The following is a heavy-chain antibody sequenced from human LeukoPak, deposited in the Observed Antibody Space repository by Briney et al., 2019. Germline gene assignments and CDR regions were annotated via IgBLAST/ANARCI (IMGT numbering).Heavy chain of an antibody. J-gene: IGHJ4*02. Sequence: SGGSLRLSCAASGLTFSRSWMTWVRQAPGKGLEWVANIKPDGSAKYYVDSVKGRFTISRDNAKNSLYLQMNSLRAEDTAVYYCTREADYWGQGTLVTVSS. V-gene: IGHV3-7*01. CDR3: TREADY. CDR1: GLTFSRSW. CDR2: IKPDGSAK.